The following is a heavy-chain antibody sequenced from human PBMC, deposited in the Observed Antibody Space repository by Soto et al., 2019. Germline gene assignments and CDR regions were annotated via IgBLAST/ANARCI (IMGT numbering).Heavy chain of an antibody. CDR3: ARDKGGERGSSWSNWFDP. D-gene: IGHD6-13*01. Sequence: ASVKVSCKASGYTFTSYYMHWARQAPGQGLEWMGIINPSGGSTSYAQKFQGRVTMTRDTSTSTVYMELSSLRSEDTAVYYCARDKGGERGSSWSNWFDPWGQGTLVTVSS. CDR2: INPSGGST. CDR1: GYTFTSYY. V-gene: IGHV1-46*01. J-gene: IGHJ5*02.